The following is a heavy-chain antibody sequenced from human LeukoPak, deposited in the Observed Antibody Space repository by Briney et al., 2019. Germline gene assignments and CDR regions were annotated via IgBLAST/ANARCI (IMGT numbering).Heavy chain of an antibody. D-gene: IGHD6-13*01. V-gene: IGHV1-69*13. J-gene: IGHJ4*02. CDR1: GGTFSSYA. Sequence: GASVKVSCKASGGTFSSYAISWVRQAPGQGLEWMGGIIPIFGTANYAQKFQGRVTITADESASTAYMELSSLRSEDTAVYYCARDLHSSSWYTEVCWGQGTLVTVSS. CDR3: ARDLHSSSWYTEVC. CDR2: IIPIFGTA.